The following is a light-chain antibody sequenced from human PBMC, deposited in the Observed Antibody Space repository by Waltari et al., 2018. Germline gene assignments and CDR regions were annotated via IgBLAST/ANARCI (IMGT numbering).Light chain of an antibody. CDR1: QSVTSSH. Sequence: ETVLTQSPGTLSLSPGERATLSCRASQSVTSSHFARYQKNPGQAPRLLIHGASSRATGIPDRFSGSGSGTDFTLTITRLEPEDFAVYYCQQYGNSPRTFGQGTEVEIK. J-gene: IGKJ1*01. CDR2: GAS. CDR3: QQYGNSPRT. V-gene: IGKV3-20*01.